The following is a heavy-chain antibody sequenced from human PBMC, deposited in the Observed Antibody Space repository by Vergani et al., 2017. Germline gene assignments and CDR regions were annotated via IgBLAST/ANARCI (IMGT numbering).Heavy chain of an antibody. J-gene: IGHJ4*02. Sequence: QMQLQESGPGLVKPSETLSLSCTVSGDSISTSSYAWGWIRQPPGKTLEWIGTVFYGGRTSYNPSLKSRVTLSLDTSKKQISLHLTSVTAADTAVYYCARHTSLNMWGGVIAPFDYWGQGALVTVSS. V-gene: IGHV4-39*01. CDR3: ARHTSLNMWGGVIAPFDY. D-gene: IGHD3-16*02. CDR2: VFYGGRT. CDR1: GDSISTSSYA.